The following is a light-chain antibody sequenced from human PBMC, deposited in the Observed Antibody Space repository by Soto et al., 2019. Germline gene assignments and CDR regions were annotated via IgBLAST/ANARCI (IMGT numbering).Light chain of an antibody. CDR2: KAS. Sequence: DLQMTQAPSTLSASVGDKVTITFRASQSISCWLAWYQQKPGKAPKLLIYKASSLESGVPSRFSGSGSGTEFTLTISSLQPDDFATYYCQQYNSYSPNTFGQGTKLEIK. CDR3: QQYNSYSPNT. V-gene: IGKV1-5*03. CDR1: QSISCW. J-gene: IGKJ2*01.